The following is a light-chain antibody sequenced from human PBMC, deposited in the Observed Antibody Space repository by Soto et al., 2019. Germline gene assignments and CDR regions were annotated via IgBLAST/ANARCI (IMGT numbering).Light chain of an antibody. Sequence: DIVMTQSPVTLSVSPGDRATLSCRASQSVGHNLAWFQQKPGQAPRLLIYGASAGATGIPDRFSGSGFGTEFTLIISSLQSEDLAVYYCQQYNNSPRTFGQGTKVEMK. CDR3: QQYNNSPRT. J-gene: IGKJ1*01. CDR2: GAS. V-gene: IGKV3-15*01. CDR1: QSVGHN.